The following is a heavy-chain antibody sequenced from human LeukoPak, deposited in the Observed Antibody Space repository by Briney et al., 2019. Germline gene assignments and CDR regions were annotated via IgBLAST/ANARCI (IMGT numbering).Heavy chain of an antibody. CDR2: INSDGSTT. J-gene: IGHJ4*02. CDR1: GFTFSSSW. V-gene: IGHV3-74*01. D-gene: IGHD2-2*01. Sequence: GGSLRLSCAASGFTFSSSWMHWVRQAPGKGLVWVSRINSDGSTTNYADSVKGRFIISRDNAKNTLYLQMSSLRAEDTAVYYCTRPESSSSLACDHWGQGTLVTVSS. CDR3: TRPESSSSLACDH.